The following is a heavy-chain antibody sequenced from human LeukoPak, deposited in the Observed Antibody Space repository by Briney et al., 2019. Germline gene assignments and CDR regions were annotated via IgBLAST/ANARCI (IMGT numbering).Heavy chain of an antibody. CDR2: IYTSGST. Sequence: SETLSLTCTVSGGSISSGSYYWRWIRQPAGKGLEWIVRIYTSGSTNYNPSLKSRVTISVDTSKNQFSLKLSSVTAADTAVYYCARAGGYCSSTSCQNWFDPWGQGTLVTVSS. CDR1: GGSISSGSYY. J-gene: IGHJ5*02. V-gene: IGHV4-61*02. CDR3: ARAGGYCSSTSCQNWFDP. D-gene: IGHD2-2*01.